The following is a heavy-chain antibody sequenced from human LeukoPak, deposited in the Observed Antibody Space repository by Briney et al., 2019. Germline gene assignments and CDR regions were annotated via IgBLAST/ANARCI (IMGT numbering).Heavy chain of an antibody. CDR2: IYPSGST. CDR1: GASISSYY. Sequence: NPSETLSLTCTVSGASISSYYWIWIRQPAGKGLEWIGRIYPSGSTNYNPSLKSRVTMSVDTSKNQFSLKLSSVTAADTAVYYCARSGVMGSFDYWGQGTLVTVSS. CDR3: ARSGVMGSFDY. V-gene: IGHV4-4*07. J-gene: IGHJ4*02. D-gene: IGHD3-16*01.